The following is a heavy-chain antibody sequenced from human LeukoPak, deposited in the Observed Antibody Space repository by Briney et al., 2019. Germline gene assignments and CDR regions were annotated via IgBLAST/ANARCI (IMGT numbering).Heavy chain of an antibody. Sequence: SSETLSLTCAVYGGSFSGYYWSWIRQPPGKGLEWIGEINHSGSTNYNPSLKSRVTISVDTSKNQFSLKPSSVTAADTAVYYCARRGRYFVWLQHWGQGTLVTVSS. CDR3: ARRGRYFVWLQH. D-gene: IGHD3-9*01. V-gene: IGHV4-34*01. J-gene: IGHJ1*01. CDR2: INHSGST. CDR1: GGSFSGYY.